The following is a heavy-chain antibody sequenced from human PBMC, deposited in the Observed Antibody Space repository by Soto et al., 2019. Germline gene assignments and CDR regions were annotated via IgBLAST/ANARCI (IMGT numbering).Heavy chain of an antibody. CDR1: GFTFSSYA. CDR2: ISYDGSNK. CDR3: ARDRVYSSSWVDY. J-gene: IGHJ4*02. D-gene: IGHD6-13*01. Sequence: QVQLVESGGGVVQPGRSLRLSCAASGFTFSSYAMHWVRQAPGKGLEWVAVISYDGSNKYYADSVKGRFTIPRDNSKNTLYLQMNSLRAEDTAVYYCARDRVYSSSWVDYWGQGTLVTVSS. V-gene: IGHV3-30-3*01.